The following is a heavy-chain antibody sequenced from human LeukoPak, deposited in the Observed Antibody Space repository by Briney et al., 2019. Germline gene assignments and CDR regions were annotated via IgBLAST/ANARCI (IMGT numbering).Heavy chain of an antibody. CDR2: IYYSGST. D-gene: IGHD3-3*01. CDR3: ARGGSRYYDFWSGLEDYYYYGMDV. CDR1: GGSVSSGSYY. J-gene: IGHJ6*02. V-gene: IGHV4-61*01. Sequence: SETLSLTCTVSGGSVSSGSYYWSWIRQPPGKGLEWIGYIYYSGSTNYNPSLKSRVTISVDTSKNQFSLKLSSVTAADTAVYYCARGGSRYYDFWSGLEDYYYYGMDVWGQGTTVTVSS.